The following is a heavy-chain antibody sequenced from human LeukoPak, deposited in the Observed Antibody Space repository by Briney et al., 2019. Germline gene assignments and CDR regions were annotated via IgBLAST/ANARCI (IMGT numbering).Heavy chain of an antibody. D-gene: IGHD6-13*01. CDR2: INHSGST. CDR1: GLTFSTYW. J-gene: IGHJ6*02. V-gene: IGHV4-34*01. Sequence: GSLRLSCAASGLTFSTYWMDWVRQPPGKGLEWIGEINHSGSTNYNPSLKSRVTISVDTSKNQFSLKLSSVTAADTAVYYCASLIAAAGSYYYYYGMDVWGQGTTVTVSS. CDR3: ASLIAAAGSYYYYYGMDV.